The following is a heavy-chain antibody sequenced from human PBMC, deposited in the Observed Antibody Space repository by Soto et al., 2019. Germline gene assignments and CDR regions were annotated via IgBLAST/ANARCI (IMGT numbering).Heavy chain of an antibody. Sequence: SGGSLRLSCTASGFTFSMYWMHWVRQVPGKGPEWVSRISDDGSRADYADSVKGRFTISRDNAKNTLYLEMHVLGADDTAVYYCTRGPRPSSVGTGAFWGQGTPVTVSS. J-gene: IGHJ4*02. CDR3: TRGPRPSSVGTGAF. D-gene: IGHD3-10*01. CDR1: GFTFSMYW. V-gene: IGHV3-74*01. CDR2: ISDDGSRA.